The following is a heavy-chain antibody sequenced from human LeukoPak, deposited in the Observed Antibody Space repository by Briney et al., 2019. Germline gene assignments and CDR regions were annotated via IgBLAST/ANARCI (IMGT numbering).Heavy chain of an antibody. CDR3: ARDSYNNVDQ. Sequence: GGSLRLSCAASGFTFSYWMHWVRQAPGKGLVWVSRISTEGGNTAYADSVKGRFTVSRDNGRNTLYLQMNNLRAEDTAVYYCARDSYNNVDQWGQGTLVTVSS. J-gene: IGHJ1*01. V-gene: IGHV3-74*01. CDR1: GFTFSYW. CDR2: ISTEGGNT. D-gene: IGHD5-24*01.